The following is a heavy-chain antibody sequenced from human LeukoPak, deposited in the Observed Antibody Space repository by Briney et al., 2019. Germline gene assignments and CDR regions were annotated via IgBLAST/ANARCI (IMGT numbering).Heavy chain of an antibody. CDR3: AKGYYGSGSYGWFDY. D-gene: IGHD3-10*01. J-gene: IGHJ4*02. Sequence: PGGTLRLSCAASGFTFSSYGMSWVRQAPGKGLEWVSTISGSGDRTYYADSVKGRFTISRDNSKSTLFLHMNSLRAEDTAVYSCAKGYYGSGSYGWFDYWGQGTLVTVSS. CDR1: GFTFSSYG. CDR2: ISGSGDRT. V-gene: IGHV3-23*01.